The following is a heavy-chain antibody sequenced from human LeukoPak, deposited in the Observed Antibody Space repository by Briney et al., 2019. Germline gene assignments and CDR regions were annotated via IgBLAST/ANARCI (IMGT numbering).Heavy chain of an antibody. D-gene: IGHD3-22*01. CDR1: GYTLLNSS. V-gene: IGHV1-24*01. Sequence: ASVTVSCKVSGYTLLNSSMHWVRQAPGKGLEWMGGFDPEDGETIYAQELQGRVTMTRDTSTDTAYMELSSLRSEDTAVYYCATWYYYDSSDYYLADYWGQGTLVTVSS. J-gene: IGHJ4*02. CDR3: ATWYYYDSSDYYLADY. CDR2: FDPEDGET.